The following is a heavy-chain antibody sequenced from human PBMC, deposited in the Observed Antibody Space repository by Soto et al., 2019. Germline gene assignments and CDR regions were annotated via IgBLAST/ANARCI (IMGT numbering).Heavy chain of an antibody. CDR3: ARHSGVAEDGTD. D-gene: IGHD6-13*01. CDR1: GYSFANYW. J-gene: IGHJ1*01. V-gene: IGHV5-51*01. CDR2: IYPDDSDT. Sequence: PGESLKISCKDSGYSFANYWVGWVRQMPGKGLEWMGIIYPDDSDTRYSPSFQGQVAISADKSINTAYLQWSSLKASDTAMYYCARHSGVAEDGTDWGQGTLVTVSS.